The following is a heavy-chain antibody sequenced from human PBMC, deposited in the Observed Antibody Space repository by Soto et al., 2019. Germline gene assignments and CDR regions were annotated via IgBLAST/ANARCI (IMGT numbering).Heavy chain of an antibody. CDR1: GGSFSGYY. D-gene: IGHD4-17*01. Sequence: QVQLQQRGAGLLKPSETLSLTCAVHGGSFSGYYWSWIRQPPGKGLEWIGEINHSGSTNYNPSLKSRVTISVDTSKNQFSLKLSSVTAADTAVYYCARVAVTTFDYWGQGTLVTVSS. CDR2: INHSGST. CDR3: ARVAVTTFDY. V-gene: IGHV4-34*01. J-gene: IGHJ4*02.